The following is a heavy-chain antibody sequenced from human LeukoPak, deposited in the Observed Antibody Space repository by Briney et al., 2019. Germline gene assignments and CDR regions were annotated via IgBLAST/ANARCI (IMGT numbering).Heavy chain of an antibody. CDR2: SGST. CDR3: ASAPVLRYFDWLLYGAFDI. V-gene: IGHV4-4*02. Sequence: SGSTNYNPSLKSRVTISVDKSKNQFSLKLSSVTAADTAVYYCASAPVLRYFDWLLYGAFDIWGQGTMVTVSS. D-gene: IGHD3-9*01. J-gene: IGHJ3*02.